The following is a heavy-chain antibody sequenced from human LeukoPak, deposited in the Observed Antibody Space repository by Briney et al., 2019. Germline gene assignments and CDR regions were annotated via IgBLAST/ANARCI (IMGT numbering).Heavy chain of an antibody. CDR1: GFTFDDYA. V-gene: IGHV3-9*03. Sequence: PGRSLRLSCAASGFTFDDYAMHWVRRAPGKGLEWVSGISWNSGSIGYADSVKGRFTISRDNAKNSLYLQMNSLRAEDMALYYCAKDTRYLGYYYMDVWGKGTTVTVSS. J-gene: IGHJ6*03. CDR2: ISWNSGSI. CDR3: AKDTRYLGYYYMDV. D-gene: IGHD1-26*01.